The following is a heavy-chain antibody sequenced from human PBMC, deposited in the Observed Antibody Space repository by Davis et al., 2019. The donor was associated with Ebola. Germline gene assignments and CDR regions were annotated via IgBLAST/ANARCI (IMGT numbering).Heavy chain of an antibody. CDR2: IYYSGST. V-gene: IGHV4-39*01. D-gene: IGHD3-22*01. J-gene: IGHJ4*02. CDR1: GGSISSSSYY. CDR3: TNYYDSSGRIDY. Sequence: PSETLSLTCTVSGGSISSSSYYWGWIRQPPGKGLEWIESIYYSGSTYYNPSLKSRVTISVDTSKNQFSLKLSSVTAADTAVYYCTNYYDSSGRIDYWGLGTLVTVSS.